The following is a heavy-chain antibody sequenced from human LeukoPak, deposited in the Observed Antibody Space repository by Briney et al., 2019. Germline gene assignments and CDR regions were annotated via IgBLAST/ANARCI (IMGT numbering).Heavy chain of an antibody. V-gene: IGHV3-23*01. CDR1: GFAFSNYG. D-gene: IGHD7-27*01. Sequence: PRGSLRLSCAASGFAFSNYGMNWVRQAPGKGLEWVSGITGSGSTTYYADSVKGRFTISRDNSKNTLYLQMNSPRAEDTAAYYCAKDGNWARFENWGQGTLVTVSS. CDR3: AKDGNWARFEN. J-gene: IGHJ4*02. CDR2: ITGSGSTT.